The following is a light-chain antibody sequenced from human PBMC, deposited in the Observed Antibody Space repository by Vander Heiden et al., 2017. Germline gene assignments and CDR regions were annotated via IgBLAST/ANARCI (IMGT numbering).Light chain of an antibody. CDR1: TSNIGAGYD. CDR2: LNN. V-gene: IGLV1-40*01. Sequence: QSVLTQPPSVSGAPGPMVTISCTGSTSNIGAGYDVHWYQQLPGTAPKLLIYLNNNRPSGVPDRFSGSKSGTSASLAISGLQAEDEADYYCQSYDNRLSGSVVFGGGTKLTVL. CDR3: QSYDNRLSGSVV. J-gene: IGLJ2*01.